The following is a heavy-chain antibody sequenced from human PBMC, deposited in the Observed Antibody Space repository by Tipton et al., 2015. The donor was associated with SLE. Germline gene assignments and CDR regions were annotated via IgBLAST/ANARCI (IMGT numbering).Heavy chain of an antibody. J-gene: IGHJ4*02. CDR1: GGSISSYY. Sequence: TLSLTCTVSGGSISSYYWSWIRQPAGKGLEWIGRTYTTGSTNYNPSLKSRVTMSVDTSKNQFSLKLSSVTAADTAVYYCAGGNSYYFDYWGQGTLVTVSS. CDR2: TYTTGST. CDR3: AGGNSYYFDY. D-gene: IGHD4-23*01. V-gene: IGHV4-4*07.